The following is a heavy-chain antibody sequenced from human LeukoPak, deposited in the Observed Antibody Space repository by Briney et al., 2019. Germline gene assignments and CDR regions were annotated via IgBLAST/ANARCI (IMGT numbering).Heavy chain of an antibody. CDR2: IYSGGST. V-gene: IGHV3-53*01. CDR1: GFTVSSNY. CDR3: ASAGNQGYFDY. Sequence: PGGSLRLSCAASGFTVSSNYMSWVRQAPGKGLEWVSVIYSGGSTYYADSVKGRFTISRDNSKDTLYLQMNGLRAEDTAVYYCASAGNQGYFDYWGQGTLVTVSS. J-gene: IGHJ4*02.